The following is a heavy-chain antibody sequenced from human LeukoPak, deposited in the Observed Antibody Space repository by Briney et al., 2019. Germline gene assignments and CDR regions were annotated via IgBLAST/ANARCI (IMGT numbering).Heavy chain of an antibody. D-gene: IGHD2-2*01. CDR2: ISGSGGST. Sequence: PGGSLRLSCAASGFTFSSYAMSWVRQAPGKGLEWVSAISGSGGSTYYADSVKGRFTIFRDNSKNTLYLQMNSLRAEDTAVYYCAKARHAVVNIVVVPAALDYWGQGTLVTVSS. V-gene: IGHV3-23*01. CDR3: AKARHAVVNIVVVPAALDY. CDR1: GFTFSSYA. J-gene: IGHJ4*02.